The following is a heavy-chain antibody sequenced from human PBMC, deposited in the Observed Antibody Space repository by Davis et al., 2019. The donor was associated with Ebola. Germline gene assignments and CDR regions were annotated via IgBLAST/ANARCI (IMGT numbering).Heavy chain of an antibody. Sequence: GESLKISCAASGFTFSSYAMSWVRQAPGKGLEWVSAISGSGGSTYYADSVKGRFTISRDNSKNTLDLQMNSLRAEDTAVYYCAKDGVITFGGLIDYYYYFYMDVWGKGTTVTVSS. CDR2: ISGSGGST. V-gene: IGHV3-23*01. CDR3: AKDGVITFGGLIDYYYYFYMDV. D-gene: IGHD3-16*02. J-gene: IGHJ6*03. CDR1: GFTFSSYA.